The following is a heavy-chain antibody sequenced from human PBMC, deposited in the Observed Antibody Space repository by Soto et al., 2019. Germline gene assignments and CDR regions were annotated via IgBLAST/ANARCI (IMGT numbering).Heavy chain of an antibody. CDR1: GGSFSGYY. CDR2: INHSGST. CDR3: ARGYYDIVTGYYYYYYGMDV. Sequence: SETLSLTCAVYGGSFSGYYWSWIRQPPGKGLEWIGEINHSGSTNYNPSLKSRVTISVDTSKNQFSLKLSSVTAADTAVYYCARGYYDIVTGYYYYYYGMDVWGQGTTVTVSS. V-gene: IGHV4-34*01. J-gene: IGHJ6*02. D-gene: IGHD3-9*01.